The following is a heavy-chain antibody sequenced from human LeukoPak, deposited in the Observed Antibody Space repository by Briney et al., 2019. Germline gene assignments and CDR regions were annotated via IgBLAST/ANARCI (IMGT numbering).Heavy chain of an antibody. V-gene: IGHV4-30-2*01. CDR3: ARQMVNAFDI. CDR2: IYHSGST. Sequence: SETLSLTCAVSGGSISSGGYSWSWIRQPPGKGLEWIGYIYHSGSTYYNPSLKSRVTISVDRSKNQFSLKLSSVTAADTAVYYCARQMVNAFDIWGQGTTVTVS. J-gene: IGHJ3*02. D-gene: IGHD5-18*01. CDR1: GGSISSGGYS.